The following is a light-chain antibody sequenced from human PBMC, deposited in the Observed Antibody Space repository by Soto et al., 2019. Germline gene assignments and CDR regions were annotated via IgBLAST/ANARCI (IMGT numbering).Light chain of an antibody. Sequence: IQLTQSPSFLSASVGDRFTITCLASQGISSYLACYQQKPGKAPKLLIYAASTLQSGVPSRFSGSGSGTDFTLTISCLQSEDFATYYCQQYYSYPQTFGQGTMVDIK. V-gene: IGKV1-8*01. CDR1: QGISSY. CDR2: AAS. CDR3: QQYYSYPQT. J-gene: IGKJ1*01.